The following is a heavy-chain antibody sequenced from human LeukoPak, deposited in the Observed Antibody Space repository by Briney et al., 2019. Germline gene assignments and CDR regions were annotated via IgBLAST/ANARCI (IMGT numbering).Heavy chain of an antibody. D-gene: IGHD6-13*01. Sequence: PGGSLRLSCAASGFTVSSNYMSWVRQAPGKGLEWVSVIYSGGSTYYADSVKGRFTISRDNSKNTLYLQMNSLRAEDTAVYYCAGHSSSWWDYYYYYYMDVWGKGTTVTISS. V-gene: IGHV3-66*04. CDR3: AGHSSSWWDYYYYYYMDV. CDR2: IYSGGST. J-gene: IGHJ6*03. CDR1: GFTVSSNY.